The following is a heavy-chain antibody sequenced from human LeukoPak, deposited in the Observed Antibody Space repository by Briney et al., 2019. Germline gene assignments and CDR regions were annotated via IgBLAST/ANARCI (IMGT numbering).Heavy chain of an antibody. CDR1: GFNFSDSR. Sequence: GGSLRLSCAASGFNFSDSRMTWVRQAPGTGLEWVANVNKEGTEKHFLDSVEGRFTISRDNAKRSLYLQMRSLRPEDTAVYFCVRGDWYFESWGQGTLVTVSS. CDR2: VNKEGTEK. V-gene: IGHV3-7*04. J-gene: IGHJ4*02. CDR3: VRGDWYFES. D-gene: IGHD2-21*02.